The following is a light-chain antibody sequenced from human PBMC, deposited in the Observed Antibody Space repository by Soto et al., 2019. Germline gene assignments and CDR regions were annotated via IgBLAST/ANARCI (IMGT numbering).Light chain of an antibody. CDR1: QSVSSN. Sequence: IVITQSLATLSVPPGESATLSCRASQSVSSNLAWYQQKPGQAPRLLIYGASSRATGIPDRFSGSESGTDFTLTISRLEPEDFTVYYCQHDNYWPLTFGGGTKVDIK. V-gene: IGKV3D-15*01. J-gene: IGKJ4*01. CDR3: QHDNYWPLT. CDR2: GAS.